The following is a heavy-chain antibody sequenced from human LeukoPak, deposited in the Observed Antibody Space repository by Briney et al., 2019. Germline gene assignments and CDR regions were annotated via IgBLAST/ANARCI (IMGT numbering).Heavy chain of an antibody. V-gene: IGHV4-31*03. CDR3: ARDGYESSGYDP. CDR2: IYYSGGT. J-gene: IGHJ5*02. CDR1: GGSISSGDYY. D-gene: IGHD3-22*01. Sequence: PSETLSPTCTVSGGSISSGDYYWSWIRQHPGKGLEWIGYIYYSGGTYSNPSLKSRVSISLDTSKNQISLKLRSVTAADTAVYYCARDGYESSGYDPWGQGTLVTVSS.